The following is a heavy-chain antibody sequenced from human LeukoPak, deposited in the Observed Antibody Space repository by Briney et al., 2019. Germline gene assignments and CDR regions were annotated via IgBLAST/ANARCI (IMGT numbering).Heavy chain of an antibody. V-gene: IGHV3-23*01. CDR2: ISDSGGGT. D-gene: IGHD3-16*01. J-gene: IGHJ4*02. CDR3: AKVGVGWVAFEY. CDR1: GLTFSNFA. Sequence: PGGSLRLSCAASGLTFSNFAMSWVRQAPGKGLQWVSAISDSGGGTFYADSVKGRFTISRDNSKNTLYLQMNSLRAEDTAVYYCAKVGVGWVAFEYWVQGTLVTVCS.